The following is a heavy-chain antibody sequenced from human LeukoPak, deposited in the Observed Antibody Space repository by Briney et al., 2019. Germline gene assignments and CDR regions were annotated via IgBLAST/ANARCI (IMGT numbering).Heavy chain of an antibody. J-gene: IGHJ5*02. CDR3: AKDAVGYSWVNWFDP. Sequence: PGGSLRLSWAASGFTFSSYGMHWVRQAPGKGLEWVAFIRNDGSNKYYADSVKGRFTISRDNSKNTLYLQMNSLGAEDTAVYYCAKDAVGYSWVNWFDPWGQGTLVTVSS. CDR1: GFTFSSYG. D-gene: IGHD1-1*01. V-gene: IGHV3-30*02. CDR2: IRNDGSNK.